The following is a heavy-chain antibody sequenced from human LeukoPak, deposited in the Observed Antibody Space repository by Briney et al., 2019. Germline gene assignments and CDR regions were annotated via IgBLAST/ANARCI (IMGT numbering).Heavy chain of an antibody. J-gene: IGHJ5*02. CDR1: GGSLISGGYY. CDR2: IYYSGST. Sequence: SETLSLTCTVSGGSLISGGYYWSWIRQHPGKGLEWIGYIYYSGSTFYNPSLKSRVTISLDTSKNQFSLKLSSVTAADTAVYYCARAEPLDIVVVPATDWFDPWGQGTLVTVSS. D-gene: IGHD2-2*03. CDR3: ARAEPLDIVVVPATDWFDP. V-gene: IGHV4-31*03.